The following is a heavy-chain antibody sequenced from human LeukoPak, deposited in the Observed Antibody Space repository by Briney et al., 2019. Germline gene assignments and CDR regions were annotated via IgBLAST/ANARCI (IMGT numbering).Heavy chain of an antibody. CDR3: NTDLNVDCSRTTCDFDY. Sequence: GGSLRLSCAASGFTFSNAWMSWVRQAPGKGLESVGVIKRKIEGGTADYGAPVKGRFTISRDDSKNMLYLQMNSLKTEDTAVYYCNTDLNVDCSRTTCDFDYWAREPWSPSPQ. CDR2: IKRKIEGGTA. V-gene: IGHV3-15*01. CDR1: GFTFSNAW. D-gene: IGHD2-2*01. J-gene: IGHJ4*02.